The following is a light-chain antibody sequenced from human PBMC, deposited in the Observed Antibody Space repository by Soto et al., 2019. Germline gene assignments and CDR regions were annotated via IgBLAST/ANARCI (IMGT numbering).Light chain of an antibody. J-gene: IGLJ1*01. Sequence: QSALAQPRSVSGSPGQSVTISCTGTSSDVGGYNYVSWYQQHPGKAPKLMIYDVTKRPLGVPDRLSGSKSGNTASLIISGLQAEDEADYYCCSYAGSDFYVFGTGTKVTAL. CDR1: SSDVGGYNY. CDR3: CSYAGSDFYV. V-gene: IGLV2-11*01. CDR2: DVT.